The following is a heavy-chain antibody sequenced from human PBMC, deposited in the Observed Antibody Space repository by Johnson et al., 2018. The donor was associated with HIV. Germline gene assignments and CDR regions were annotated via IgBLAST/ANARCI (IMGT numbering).Heavy chain of an antibody. J-gene: IGHJ3*02. CDR2: IAWNGATT. Sequence: VQLVESGGGVVQPGRSLRLSCAASGFTFDEHGMSCVRQASGKELEWVSVIAWNGATTGYADSVPGRFTISRDNVKKSLYLQMNSLRADDTAVYYCAREVRKAVAGNFDIWGQGTMVTVS. CDR3: AREVRKAVAGNFDI. V-gene: IGHV3-20*04. CDR1: GFTFDEHG. D-gene: IGHD6-19*01.